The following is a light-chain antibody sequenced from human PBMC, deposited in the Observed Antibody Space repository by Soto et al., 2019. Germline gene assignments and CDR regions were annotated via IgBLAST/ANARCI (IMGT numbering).Light chain of an antibody. CDR3: QQYYSTPRT. J-gene: IGKJ1*01. CDR2: WAS. Sequence: DIVMTQSPDSLAVSLGERATINCKSSRIFLYSSNNKNCLAWFQQKPGQPPKLLIYWASTRESGVPDRFSGSGSGTDFTLTISSLQAEDVAVYYCQQYYSTPRTFGQGTKVDIK. V-gene: IGKV4-1*01. CDR1: RIFLYSSNNKNC.